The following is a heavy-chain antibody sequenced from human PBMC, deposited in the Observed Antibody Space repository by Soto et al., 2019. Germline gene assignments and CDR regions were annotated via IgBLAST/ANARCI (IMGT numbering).Heavy chain of an antibody. D-gene: IGHD2-8*01. CDR1: GGTFSSYA. J-gene: IGHJ3*02. CDR3: ARDQPTEDIVLMVYANDAFDI. CDR2: IIPIFGTA. V-gene: IGHV1-69*13. Sequence: GASVKVSCKASGGTFSSYAISCVRQAPGQGLEWMGGIIPIFGTANYAQKFQGRVTITADESTSTAYMELSSLRSEDTAVYYCARDQPTEDIVLMVYANDAFDIWGQGTMVTVSS.